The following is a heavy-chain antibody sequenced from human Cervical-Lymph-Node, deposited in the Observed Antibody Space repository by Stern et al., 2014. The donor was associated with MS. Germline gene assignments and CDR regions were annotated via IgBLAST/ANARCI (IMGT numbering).Heavy chain of an antibody. CDR1: GDSISSAGSF. J-gene: IGHJ4*02. V-gene: IGHV4-31*01. CDR2: LHYSGTT. Sequence: QVQLQESGPGLVKPSQTLSLTCTVSGDSISSAGSFWNWIRQPPEKGLEWIGYLHYSGTTPYNPSLKRLLTLSVDTSKNQFSLNLISATAADTAVYYCAKGLLDSSGTYFDYWGQGILVTVSS. D-gene: IGHD3-22*01. CDR3: AKGLLDSSGTYFDY.